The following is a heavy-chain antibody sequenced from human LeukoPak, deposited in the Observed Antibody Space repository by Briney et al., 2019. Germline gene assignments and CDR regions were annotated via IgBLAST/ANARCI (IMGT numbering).Heavy chain of an antibody. CDR1: GFTFSDFW. J-gene: IGHJ1*01. CDR2: IKEDGTEK. CDR3: AKDSSSSEYFQH. Sequence: PEGSLRLSCAGSGFTFSDFWMTWVRQTPGKGLEWVANIKEDGTEKNLVDSVKGRFTVSRDNSKNTLYLQMNSLRAEDTAVYYCAKDSSSSEYFQHWGQGTLVTVSS. V-gene: IGHV3-7*03. D-gene: IGHD6-6*01.